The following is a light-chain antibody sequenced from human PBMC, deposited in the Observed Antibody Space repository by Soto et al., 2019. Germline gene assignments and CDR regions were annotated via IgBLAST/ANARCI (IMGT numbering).Light chain of an antibody. CDR1: QSVLYSSNNKNY. Sequence: DIVMTQSSDSLAVSLGERATINCKSSQSVLYSSNNKNYLAWYQQRPGQPPKLLIYWASTRESGVPDRFSGSGSGTDFTLTITSLQAEDVSDYYCQQYESTPPTFGQGTKLKIK. CDR2: WAS. V-gene: IGKV4-1*01. CDR3: QQYESTPPT. J-gene: IGKJ2*01.